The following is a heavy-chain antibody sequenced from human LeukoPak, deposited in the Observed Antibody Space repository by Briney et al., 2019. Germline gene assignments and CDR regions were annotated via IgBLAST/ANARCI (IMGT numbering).Heavy chain of an antibody. V-gene: IGHV3-74*01. Sequence: GGSLRLSCAASGFTFSSYWMHWVRQAPGKGLVWVSRINSDGSSTSYADSVKGRFTISRDNAKNTLYLQMNSLRAEDTAVYYCASGAGVDYYYMDVWGKGTTVTISS. D-gene: IGHD3-3*01. J-gene: IGHJ6*03. CDR1: GFTFSSYW. CDR2: INSDGSST. CDR3: ASGAGVDYYYMDV.